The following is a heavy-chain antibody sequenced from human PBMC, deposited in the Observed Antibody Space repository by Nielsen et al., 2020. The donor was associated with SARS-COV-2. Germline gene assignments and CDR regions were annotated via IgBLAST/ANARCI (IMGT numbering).Heavy chain of an antibody. V-gene: IGHV3-7*01. CDR1: GFSLGDYW. D-gene: IGHD4-23*01. CDR2: IKEDGKKT. Sequence: GESLKISCEASGFSLGDYWMSWVRQAPGKGLEWVANIKEDGKKTYYGDSVKGRVTIFRDNADNSLHLQMNSLRAEDTAVYYCARGPEWQLVSQAIDYWGQGTLVTVSS. J-gene: IGHJ4*02. CDR3: ARGPEWQLVSQAIDY.